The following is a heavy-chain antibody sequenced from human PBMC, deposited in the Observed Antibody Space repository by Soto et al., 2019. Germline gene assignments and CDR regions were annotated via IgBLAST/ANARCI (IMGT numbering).Heavy chain of an antibody. CDR2: ISESGTSM. CDR3: ARDQEVHDSRGHKMRAMDV. CDR1: GLPFSRYE. V-gene: IGHV3-48*03. D-gene: IGHD6-19*01. J-gene: IGHJ6*04. Sequence: GGSLRLSCAASGLPFSRYEMNWVRQAPGKGLEWISYISESGTSMYYADAVKGRFATSRDNAQNSLYLQMNSLRIEDTAVYYCARDQEVHDSRGHKMRAMDVWGKGTTVTVSS.